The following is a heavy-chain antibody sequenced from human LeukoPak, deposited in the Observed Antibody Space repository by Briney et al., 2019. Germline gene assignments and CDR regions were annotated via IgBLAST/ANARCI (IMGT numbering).Heavy chain of an antibody. CDR3: ARDSRVIPHKY. J-gene: IGHJ4*02. D-gene: IGHD3-16*02. V-gene: IGHV3-7*01. CDR1: GFTFSSYW. CDR2: IKQDGSEK. Sequence: GGSLRLSCAASGFTFSSYWMSWVRQAPGKGLEGVANIKQDGSEKYYVDSVKGRFTISRDNAKNSLYLQMNSLRAEDTAVYYCARDSRVIPHKYWGQGTLVTVSS.